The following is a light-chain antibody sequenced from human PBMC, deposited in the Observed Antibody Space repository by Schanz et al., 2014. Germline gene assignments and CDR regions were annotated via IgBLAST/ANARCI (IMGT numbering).Light chain of an antibody. Sequence: QSALTQPASVSGSPGQSITISCTGTSSDVGSYNLVSWYQQHPGKAPKLMIYNVNTQPSGVPDRFSGSKSGNTASMTISGLQAEDEADYYCSSYTSSSTVVFGGGTKLTVL. CDR2: NVN. CDR3: SSYTSSSTVV. V-gene: IGLV2-14*02. J-gene: IGLJ2*01. CDR1: SSDVGSYNL.